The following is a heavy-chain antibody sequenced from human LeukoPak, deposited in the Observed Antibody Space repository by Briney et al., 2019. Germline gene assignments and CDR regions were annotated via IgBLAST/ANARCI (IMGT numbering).Heavy chain of an antibody. CDR2: INPSGGST. V-gene: IGHV1-46*01. D-gene: IGHD4-17*01. CDR1: GYTFTSYY. CDR3: ARDGLYGDYGWYFDL. Sequence: GASVKVSCKASGYTFTSYYMHWVRQAPGQGLEWMGIINPSGGSTSYAQKFQGRVTMTRDTSTSTVYMELSSLRSEDTAVYYCARDGLYGDYGWYFDLWGRGTLVTVSS. J-gene: IGHJ2*01.